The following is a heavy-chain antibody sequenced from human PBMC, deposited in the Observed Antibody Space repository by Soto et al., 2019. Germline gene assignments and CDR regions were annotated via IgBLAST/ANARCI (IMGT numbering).Heavy chain of an antibody. Sequence: EVQLAESGGGLVQPGGSLRLSCAASGFTFSTYWMSWVRQAPGKGLEWVANINQAGSQKYYVESVKGRFTIARDNAKNSLYLQLNSLRAEDTAVYYCTPMGLNQAFDVWGQGTMVTVSS. CDR1: GFTFSTYW. CDR3: TPMGLNQAFDV. D-gene: IGHD1-26*01. J-gene: IGHJ3*01. CDR2: INQAGSQK. V-gene: IGHV3-7*01.